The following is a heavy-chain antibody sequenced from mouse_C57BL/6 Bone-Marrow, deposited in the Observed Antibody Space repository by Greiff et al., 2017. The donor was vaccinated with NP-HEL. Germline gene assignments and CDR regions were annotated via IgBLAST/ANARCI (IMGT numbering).Heavy chain of an antibody. J-gene: IGHJ3*01. V-gene: IGHV14-4*01. Sequence: EVQLQQSGAELVRPGASVKLSCTASGFTINDDYMHWVKQRPEQGLEWIGWIDPENGDTDYASKFQGKTTITADTSSNTAYLQRSSLTSEDTAVYYCTTSRVVTSRFAYWGQGTLVTVSA. CDR2: IDPENGDT. CDR1: GFTINDDY. D-gene: IGHD2-2*01. CDR3: TTSRVVTSRFAY.